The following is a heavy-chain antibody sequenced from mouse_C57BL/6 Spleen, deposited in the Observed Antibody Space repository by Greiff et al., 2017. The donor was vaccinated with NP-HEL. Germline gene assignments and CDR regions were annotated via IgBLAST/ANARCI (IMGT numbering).Heavy chain of an antibody. CDR3: AECLGPFDY. CDR1: GYAFSSSW. Sequence: QVQLQQSGPELVKPGASVKISCKASGYAFSSSWMNWVKQRPGKGLEWIGRIYPGDGDTNYNGKFKGKATLTADKSSSTAYMQLSSLTSEDSAVYFCAECLGPFDYWGQGTTLTVSS. J-gene: IGHJ2*01. V-gene: IGHV1-82*01. D-gene: IGHD4-1*01. CDR2: IYPGDGDT.